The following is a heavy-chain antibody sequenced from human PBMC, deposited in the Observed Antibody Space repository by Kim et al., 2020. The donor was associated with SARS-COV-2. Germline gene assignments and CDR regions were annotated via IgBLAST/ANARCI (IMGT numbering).Heavy chain of an antibody. CDR2: ISYDGIHK. CDR1: GFTLSNFG. D-gene: IGHD4-17*01. J-gene: IGHJ3*02. Sequence: GRSLRLSCAASGFTLSNFGMHWVRQAPGKGLEWVAVISYDGIHKIHDESVRGRFTISRDNSKDSLYLQLNGLRVEDTAVYYCARVSQDTDYARGALDIWGQGTVVIVSS. CDR3: ARVSQDTDYARGALDI. V-gene: IGHV3-33*05.